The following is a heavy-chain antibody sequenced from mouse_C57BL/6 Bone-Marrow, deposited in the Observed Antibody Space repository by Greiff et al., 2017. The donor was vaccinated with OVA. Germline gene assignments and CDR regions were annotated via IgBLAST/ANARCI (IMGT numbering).Heavy chain of an antibody. CDR1: GFTFSDYG. D-gene: IGHD2-4*01. J-gene: IGHJ3*01. CDR2: ISNLAYSI. CDR3: ARQNYDSPFAY. V-gene: IGHV5-15*01. Sequence: EVKLVESGGGLVQPGGSLKLSCAASGFTFSDYGMAWVRQAPRKGPEWVAFISNLAYSIYYADTVTGRFTISRENAKNTLYLEMSSLRSEDTAMYYCARQNYDSPFAYWGQGTLVTVSA.